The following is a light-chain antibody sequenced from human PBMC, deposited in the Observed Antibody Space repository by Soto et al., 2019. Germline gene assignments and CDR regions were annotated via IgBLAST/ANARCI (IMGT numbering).Light chain of an antibody. Sequence: DIQMTQSPSSLSASVGDRVTIGCRASQIINTYLAWFQQKPGKVPKSLIYAATNLQCGVPSRFSGTGSGTEFRLTISSLQPEDVATYYCQQYERYPPSFGGETKLDI. V-gene: IGKV1-16*01. CDR3: QQYERYPPS. CDR1: QIINTY. J-gene: IGKJ4*01. CDR2: AAT.